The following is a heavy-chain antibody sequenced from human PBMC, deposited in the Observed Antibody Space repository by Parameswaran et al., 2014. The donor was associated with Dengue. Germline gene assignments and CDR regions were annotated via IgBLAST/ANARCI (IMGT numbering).Heavy chain of an antibody. CDR3: ARRGYSYGLNWFDP. V-gene: IGHV1-8*01. Sequence: WVRQAPGQGLEWMGWMNPNSGNTGYAQKFQGRVTMTRNTSISTAYMELSSLRSEDTAVYYCARRGYSYGLNWFDPWGQGTLVTVSS. J-gene: IGHJ5*02. D-gene: IGHD5-18*01. CDR2: MNPNSGNT.